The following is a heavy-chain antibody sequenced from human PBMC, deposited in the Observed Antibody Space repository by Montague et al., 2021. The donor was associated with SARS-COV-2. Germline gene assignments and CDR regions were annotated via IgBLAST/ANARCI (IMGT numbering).Heavy chain of an antibody. Sequence: SETLSLTCTVSGGSISSSSYYWGWIRQPPGKGLEWIGSTYYSGSTYYNPSLKSRVTISVDTSKNQFSLKLSSVTAADTAVYYCASPYGMGVWGQGTPVTVSS. CDR1: GGSISSSSYY. CDR2: TYYSGST. CDR3: ASPYGMGV. J-gene: IGHJ6*02. V-gene: IGHV4-39*01.